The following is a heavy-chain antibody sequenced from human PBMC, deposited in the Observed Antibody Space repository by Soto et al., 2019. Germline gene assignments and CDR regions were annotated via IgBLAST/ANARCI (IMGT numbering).Heavy chain of an antibody. Sequence: ASVKVSCKASGYTFTSYYMHWVRQAPGQGLEWMGIINPSGGSTSYAQKFQGRVTMTRDTSTSTVYMELSSLRSEDTAVYYCARDYKYSGYDGPPRVVVRGSGWYFLYYGMDVWGQGTTVTVSS. CDR3: ARDYKYSGYDGPPRVVVRGSGWYFLYYGMDV. D-gene: IGHD5-12*01. V-gene: IGHV1-46*01. J-gene: IGHJ6*02. CDR1: GYTFTSYY. CDR2: INPSGGST.